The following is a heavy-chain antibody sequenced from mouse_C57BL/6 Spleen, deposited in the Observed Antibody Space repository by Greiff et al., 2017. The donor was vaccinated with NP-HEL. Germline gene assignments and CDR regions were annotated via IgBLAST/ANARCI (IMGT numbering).Heavy chain of an antibody. D-gene: IGHD2-4*01. V-gene: IGHV1-81*01. CDR3: ASRSTMITTYAMDY. CDR2: IYPRSGNT. J-gene: IGHJ4*01. CDR1: GYTFTSYG. Sequence: VQVVESGAELARPGASVKLSCKASGYTFTSYGISWVKQRTGQGLEWIGEIYPRSGNTYYNEKFKGKATLTADKSSSTAYMELRSLTSEDSAVYFCASRSTMITTYAMDYWGQGTSVTVSS.